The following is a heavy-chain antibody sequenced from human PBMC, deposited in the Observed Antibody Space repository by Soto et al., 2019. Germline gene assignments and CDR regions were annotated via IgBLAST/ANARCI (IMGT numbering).Heavy chain of an antibody. D-gene: IGHD3-22*01. J-gene: IGHJ4*02. CDR3: ARHGIDYYDCSGYYYSPTYFDY. Sequence: SEPLILTYSHSGGQISSGGYDCRWKLQPPGQGLGRIGSIYYSASTYYNPSLKSRVTISVDTSKNQFSLKLSSVTAADTAVYYCARHGIDYYDCSGYYYSPTYFDYWCQGTRVTVS. CDR1: GGQISSGGYD. V-gene: IGHV4-39*01. CDR2: IYYSAST.